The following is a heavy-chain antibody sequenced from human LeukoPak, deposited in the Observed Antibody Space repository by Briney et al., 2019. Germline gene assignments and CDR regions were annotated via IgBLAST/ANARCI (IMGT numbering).Heavy chain of an antibody. Sequence: ASVKVSCKASGYIFTDYYMHWERQAPGQGLEWMGWMNPNSGVTNYAQKFQVRVTMTGDTSISTAYMELSRLRSDDTAVYYCARDLRLAVSGTSGFDIWGQGTVVTVSS. J-gene: IGHJ3*02. CDR3: ARDLRLAVSGTSGFDI. D-gene: IGHD6-19*01. CDR1: GYIFTDYY. V-gene: IGHV1-2*02. CDR2: MNPNSGVT.